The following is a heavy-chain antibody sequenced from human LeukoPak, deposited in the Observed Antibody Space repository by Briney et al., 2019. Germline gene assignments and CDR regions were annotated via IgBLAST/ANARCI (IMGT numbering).Heavy chain of an antibody. J-gene: IGHJ4*02. V-gene: IGHV4-34*01. CDR1: GGSFSGYY. Sequence: SETLSLTCAVYGGSFSGYYWSWIRQPPGKGLEWIGEINHSGSTNYNPSLKSRVTISVDTSKNQFSLKLSSVTAADTAVYYCARDRSDYDILTGLDYWGQGTLVTVSS. D-gene: IGHD3-9*01. CDR2: INHSGST. CDR3: ARDRSDYDILTGLDY.